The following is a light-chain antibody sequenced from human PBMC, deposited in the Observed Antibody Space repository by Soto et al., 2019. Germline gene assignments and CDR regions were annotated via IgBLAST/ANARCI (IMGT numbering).Light chain of an antibody. CDR1: QNVLYSPNNKNY. V-gene: IGKV4-1*01. CDR3: RQYYSTPQT. Sequence: DIVMTQSPDSLAVSLGERATINCKSGQNVLYSPNNKNYLAWYQQKPGQPPKLLIYWASTRESGVPDRFSGSGSGTDFTLTISSLQAEDVAVYYCRQYYSTPQTFGQGTKVDIK. CDR2: WAS. J-gene: IGKJ1*01.